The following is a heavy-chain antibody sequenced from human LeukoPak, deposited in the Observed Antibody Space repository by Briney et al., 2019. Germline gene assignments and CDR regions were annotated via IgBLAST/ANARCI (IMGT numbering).Heavy chain of an antibody. CDR2: ISAYNGNT. CDR1: GYTFTSYG. V-gene: IGHV1-18*01. Sequence: GASVKVSCKASGYTFTSYGISWVRQAPGQGLEWMGWISAYNGNTNYAQKLQGRVTMTTDTSTSTAYMELRSLRSDDTAVYYCARAAAGVAAAGVFDYWGQGTLVTVSS. D-gene: IGHD6-25*01. J-gene: IGHJ4*02. CDR3: ARAAAGVAAAGVFDY.